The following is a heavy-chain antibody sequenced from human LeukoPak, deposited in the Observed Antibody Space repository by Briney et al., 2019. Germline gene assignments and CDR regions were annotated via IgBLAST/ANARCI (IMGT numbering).Heavy chain of an antibody. CDR1: RFTFSSYW. CDR2: IKQDGSEK. D-gene: IGHD2-15*01. Sequence: PGGSLRLSCAASRFTFSSYWMSWVRQAPGKGLEWVANIKQDGSEKYYVDSVKGRFTISRDNAENSLYLQMNSLRAEDTAVYYCAREVVAALYYFDYWGQGTLVTVSS. CDR3: AREVVAALYYFDY. J-gene: IGHJ4*02. V-gene: IGHV3-7*01.